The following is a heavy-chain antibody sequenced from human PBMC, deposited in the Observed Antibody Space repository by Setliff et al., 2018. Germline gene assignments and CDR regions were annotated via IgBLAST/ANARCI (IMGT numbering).Heavy chain of an antibody. CDR3: VNSYRGYDDYPDY. Sequence: PGGSLRLSCAASGFSFSNHNMVWVRQAPGKGLQWVSSITSGSSYIYYADSVKGRFTISRDNAKYSLYLQMNSLRVEDTAVYYCVNSYRGYDDYPDYWGQGTLVTVSS. D-gene: IGHD3-16*02. J-gene: IGHJ4*02. CDR2: ITSGSSYI. V-gene: IGHV3-21*04. CDR1: GFSFSNHN.